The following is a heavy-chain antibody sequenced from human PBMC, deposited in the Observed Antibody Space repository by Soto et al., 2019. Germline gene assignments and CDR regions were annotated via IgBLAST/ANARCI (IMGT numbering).Heavy chain of an antibody. V-gene: IGHV3-21*01. CDR3: ARGPGLKWELHQAEYYFDY. D-gene: IGHD1-26*01. Sequence: PVGSLRLSCAASGFTFSSYSMNWVRQAPGKGLEWVSSISSSSSYIYYADSVKGRFTISRDNAKNSLYLQMNSLRAEDTAVYYCARGPGLKWELHQAEYYFDYWGQGTLVTVSS. CDR2: ISSSSSYI. J-gene: IGHJ4*02. CDR1: GFTFSSYS.